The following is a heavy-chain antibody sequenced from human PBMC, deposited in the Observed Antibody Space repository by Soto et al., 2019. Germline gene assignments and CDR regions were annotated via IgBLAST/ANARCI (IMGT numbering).Heavy chain of an antibody. J-gene: IGHJ4*02. CDR1: GFSLGTSGVG. V-gene: IGHV2-5*02. D-gene: IGHD6-6*01. CDR2: IYWDDDK. Sequence: QITLKESGPTLVKPTQTLTLTCTFSGFSLGTSGVGVGWIRQPPGKALEWLALIYWDDDKRYSPSLNSWLTXTXXTSNTQVVLTMTNMDPVDTATYYCAHSRPPRLLDYWGQGTLVTVSS. CDR3: AHSRPPRLLDY.